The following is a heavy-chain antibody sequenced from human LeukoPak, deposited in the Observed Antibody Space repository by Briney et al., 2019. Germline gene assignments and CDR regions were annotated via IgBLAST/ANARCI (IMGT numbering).Heavy chain of an antibody. D-gene: IGHD4-17*01. J-gene: IGHJ4*02. CDR2: ISYDGSNK. V-gene: IGHV3-30*18. CDR3: AKDSEYGDLEYYFDY. CDR1: GFTFSSYG. Sequence: AGGSLRLSCAASGFTFSSYGMHWVRQAPGKGLEWVAVISYDGSNKYYADSVKGRFTISRDNSKNTLYLQMNSLRAEDTAVYYCAKDSEYGDLEYYFDYWGQGTLVTASS.